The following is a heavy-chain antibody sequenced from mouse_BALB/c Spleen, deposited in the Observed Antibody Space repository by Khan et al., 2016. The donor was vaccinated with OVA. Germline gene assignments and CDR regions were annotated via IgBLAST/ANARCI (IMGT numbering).Heavy chain of an antibody. J-gene: IGHJ3*01. CDR1: GYTFTSYY. CDR2: INPSSGGT. Sequence: QVQLKESGAELVKPGASVRLSCKASGYTFTSYYLYWVKQRPGQGLEWIGDINPSSGGTNFTEKFKSKATLTVDKSSSTAYIQLNSLTSEDSAVYCCTRSGYGSFAYWGQGTLVTVSA. CDR3: TRSGYGSFAY. D-gene: IGHD2-2*01. V-gene: IGHV1S81*02.